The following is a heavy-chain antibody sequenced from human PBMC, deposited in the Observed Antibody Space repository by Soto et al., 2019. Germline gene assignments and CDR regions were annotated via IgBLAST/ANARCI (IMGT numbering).Heavy chain of an antibody. J-gene: IGHJ6*02. Sequence: VESLKLSWKGSGYSFTSYWIVWVRQMPGKGQEWMGIIYPGDSDTRYSPSFQGQVTISADKSISTAYLQWSSLKASDTAMYYCARLGAYCGGDCYYGMDVWGQGTTVTVSS. CDR2: IYPGDSDT. D-gene: IGHD2-21*01. CDR1: GYSFTSYW. V-gene: IGHV5-51*01. CDR3: ARLGAYCGGDCYYGMDV.